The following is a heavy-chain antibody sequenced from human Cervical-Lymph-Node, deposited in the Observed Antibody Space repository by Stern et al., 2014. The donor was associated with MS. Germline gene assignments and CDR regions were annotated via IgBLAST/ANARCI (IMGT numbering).Heavy chain of an antibody. Sequence: MQLVESGAEVKKPGASVNISCKASGYTFTNYYLHWVRQAPGQGLEWMGILNASGGVTIYAQKFQGRVTMTGDTSTATMQLSSLRSEDTAVYYCAKQKGRDYFFDYWGQGTLLTVSS. CDR2: LNASGGVT. D-gene: IGHD3-10*01. J-gene: IGHJ4*02. CDR1: GYTFTNYY. V-gene: IGHV1-46*03. CDR3: AKQKGRDYFFDY.